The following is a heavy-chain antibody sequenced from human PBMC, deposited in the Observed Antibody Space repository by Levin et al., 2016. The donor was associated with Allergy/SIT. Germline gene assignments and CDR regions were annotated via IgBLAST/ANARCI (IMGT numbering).Heavy chain of an antibody. J-gene: IGHJ6*02. D-gene: IGHD3-10*01. V-gene: IGHV4-34*01. CDR2: INHSGST. CDR1: GGSFSDYY. CDR3: ARVRDYMVRGVTRLGYYDMDV. Sequence: SETLSLTCAVYGGSFSDYYWSWIRQPPGRGLEWIGEINHSGSTNYNPSLKSRVTISVDTSKNQFSLKLSSVTAADTAVYYCARVRDYMVRGVTRLGYYDMDVWGQGTTVTVSS.